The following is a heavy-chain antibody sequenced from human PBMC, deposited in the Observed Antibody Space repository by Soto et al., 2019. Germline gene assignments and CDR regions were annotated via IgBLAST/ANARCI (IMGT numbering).Heavy chain of an antibody. CDR3: AKDGIPVAALFDY. V-gene: IGHV3-23*01. J-gene: IGHJ4*02. D-gene: IGHD6-19*01. Sequence: PGGSLRLSCAASGFVFSGYAMSWVRQAPGRGLEWVSTISASGGSTYYGDSVKGRFTISRDNSKDTLFLQVNSLRAEDTAVYYCAKDGIPVAALFDYWGQGPLVTVSS. CDR1: GFVFSGYA. CDR2: ISASGGST.